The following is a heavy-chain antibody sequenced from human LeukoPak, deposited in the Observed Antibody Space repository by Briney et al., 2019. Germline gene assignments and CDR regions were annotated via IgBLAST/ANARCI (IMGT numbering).Heavy chain of an antibody. V-gene: IGHV3-30*03. D-gene: IGHD5-24*01. CDR2: IVHDGNNK. CDR1: GFTFNSYG. Sequence: GGSLRLSCAASGFTFNSYGMHWVRQAPGKGLEWVAVIVHDGNNKYYADSVKGRFTISRDNSKNTLSLQMNNLRPEDTAVYYCARDRQSRDGFYYYYMDIWGKGTTVTVSS. CDR3: ARDRQSRDGFYYYYMDI. J-gene: IGHJ6*03.